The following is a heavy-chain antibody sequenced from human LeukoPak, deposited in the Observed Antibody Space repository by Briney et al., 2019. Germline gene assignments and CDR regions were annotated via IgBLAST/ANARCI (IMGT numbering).Heavy chain of an antibody. CDR2: IIPISGSA. J-gene: IGHJ4*02. CDR1: GGTFSTYA. CDR3: ATTMGYLDYCSGGTCYSMLD. V-gene: IGHV1-69*05. Sequence: SVKVSCKASGGTFSTYAISWVRQAPGQGLEWMGGIIPISGSAKYTQKFQGRATITTDESTNTAYMELRSLRSEDTAVYYCATTMGYLDYCSGGTCYSMLDWGQGTLVTVFS. D-gene: IGHD2-15*01.